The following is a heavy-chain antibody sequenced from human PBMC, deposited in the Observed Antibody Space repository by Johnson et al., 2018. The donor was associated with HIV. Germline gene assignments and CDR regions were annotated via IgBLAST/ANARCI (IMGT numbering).Heavy chain of an antibody. D-gene: IGHD6-6*01. J-gene: IGHJ3*02. CDR3: ARDGSQLADAFDI. Sequence: QVQLVESGGGVVQPGRSLRLSCAASGFTFRSHAMHWVRQAPGKGLEWVAVISFDGSNKYYADSVKGRFTISRDNSKNTLYLQMNSLRAEDTAVYYCARDGSQLADAFDIWGQGTMVTVSS. CDR2: ISFDGSNK. CDR1: GFTFRSHA. V-gene: IGHV3-30-3*01.